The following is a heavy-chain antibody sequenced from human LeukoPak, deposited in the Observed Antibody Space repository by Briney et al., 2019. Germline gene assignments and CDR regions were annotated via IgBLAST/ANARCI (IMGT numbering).Heavy chain of an antibody. CDR1: GFTFSSFE. J-gene: IGHJ3*02. CDR2: ISKSDNTI. D-gene: IGHD3-10*01. CDR3: AREVGFDAFDI. Sequence: GGSLRLSCAASGFTFSSFEMNWVRQAPGKWLEWVSYISKSDNTIYYGESVKGRFTISRDNAKNSLYLQMNSLRADDTAIYYCAREVGFDAFDIWGQGTMVTVSS. V-gene: IGHV3-48*03.